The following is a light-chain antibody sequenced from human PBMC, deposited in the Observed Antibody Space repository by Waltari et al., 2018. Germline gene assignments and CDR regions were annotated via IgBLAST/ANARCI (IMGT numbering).Light chain of an antibody. CDR1: SRDVGFYTY. V-gene: IGLV2-14*01. J-gene: IGLJ3*02. CDR3: NSYAGSSSWV. CDR2: DVS. Sequence: QSALTQPASVSGSPGQSITLSCTGTSRDVGFYTYVSWYQQHPGKAPKLIIYDVSERPSGVSDRFSGSKSGNTASLTISGLQAEDESDYYCNSYAGSSSWVFGGGTKLTVL.